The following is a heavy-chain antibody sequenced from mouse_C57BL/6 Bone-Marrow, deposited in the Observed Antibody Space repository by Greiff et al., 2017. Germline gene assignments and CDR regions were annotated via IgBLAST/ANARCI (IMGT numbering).Heavy chain of an antibody. J-gene: IGHJ2*01. Sequence: EVKLVESGPELVKPGASVKMSCKASGYTFTDYNMHWVKQSHGKSLEWIGYINPNNGGTSSNQKFKGKDTLTVNKSSSTAYMELRSLTSEDSAVYYCARYYNFDYWGQGTTLTVSS. CDR3: ARYYNFDY. D-gene: IGHD1-1*01. CDR1: GYTFTDYN. CDR2: INPNNGGT. V-gene: IGHV1-22*01.